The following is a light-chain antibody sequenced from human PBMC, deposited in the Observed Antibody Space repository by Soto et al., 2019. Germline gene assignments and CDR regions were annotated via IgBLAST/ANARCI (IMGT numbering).Light chain of an antibody. CDR2: EVS. Sequence: LTQPASVSGSPGQSITISCAGTSSDVGSYNYVSWYQQHPGKAPKLMIYEVSDRPSGISSRFSGSKSGNTASLTISGLQTEDEAYYYCSSYTSSSTLFGTGTKVTVL. J-gene: IGLJ1*01. CDR1: SSDVGSYNY. V-gene: IGLV2-14*01. CDR3: SSYTSSSTL.